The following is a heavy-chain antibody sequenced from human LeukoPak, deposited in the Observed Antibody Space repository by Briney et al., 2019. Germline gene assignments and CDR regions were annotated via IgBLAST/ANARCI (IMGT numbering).Heavy chain of an antibody. V-gene: IGHV1-18*01. D-gene: IGHD6-13*01. Sequence: GASVKVSCKASGYTFTSYGISWVRQAPGQGLEWMGWISAYNGNTNYAQKLQGRVTMTTDTSTSTAYMELRSLRSDDTAVYYCAREGSSSWPYYYYYYGMDVWGQGTTVTVSS. CDR3: AREGSSSWPYYYYYYGMDV. CDR2: ISAYNGNT. J-gene: IGHJ6*02. CDR1: GYTFTSYG.